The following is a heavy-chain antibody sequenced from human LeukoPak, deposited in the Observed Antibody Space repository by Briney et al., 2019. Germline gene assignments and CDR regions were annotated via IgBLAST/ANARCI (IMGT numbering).Heavy chain of an antibody. CDR3: ARAGTRGVVAAINY. V-gene: IGHV1-2*02. D-gene: IGHD2-15*01. J-gene: IGHJ4*02. CDR2: INPNSGGT. Sequence: GASVKVSCKASGYTFTSYDINWVRQAPGQGLEWMGWINPNSGGTNYAQKFQGRVTMTRDTSISTAYMELSRLRSDDTAVYYCARAGTRGVVAAINYWGQGTLVTVSS. CDR1: GYTFTSYD.